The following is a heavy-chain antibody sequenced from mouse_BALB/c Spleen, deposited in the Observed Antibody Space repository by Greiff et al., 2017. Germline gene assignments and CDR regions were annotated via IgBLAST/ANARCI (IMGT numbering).Heavy chain of an antibody. V-gene: IGHV14-4*02. D-gene: IGHD2-1*01. CDR2: IDPENGDT. Sequence: EVQLQQSGAELVRSGASVKLSCTASGFNIKDYYMHWVKQRPEQGLEWIGWIDPENGDTEYAPKFQGKATMTAYTSSNTAYLQLSSLTSEDTAVYYCNADGNYVAYWGQGTLVTVSA. CDR3: NADGNYVAY. CDR1: GFNIKDYY. J-gene: IGHJ3*01.